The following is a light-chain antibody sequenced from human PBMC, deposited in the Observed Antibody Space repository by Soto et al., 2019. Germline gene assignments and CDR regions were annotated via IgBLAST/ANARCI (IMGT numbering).Light chain of an antibody. Sequence: QSVLTQPPSVSGAPGQTITISCTGSSSNLGAGAGYDVHWYQQFPGTAPKVIIYANSNRPSGVPDRFSGSKSGTSASLAITGLQAEDEADYYCQSYDSSLSGSLVFGGGTKLTVL. CDR1: SSNLGAGAGYD. V-gene: IGLV1-40*01. J-gene: IGLJ2*01. CDR2: ANS. CDR3: QSYDSSLSGSLV.